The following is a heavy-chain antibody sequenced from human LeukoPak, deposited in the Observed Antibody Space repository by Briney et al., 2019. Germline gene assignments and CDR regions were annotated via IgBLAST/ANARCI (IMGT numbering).Heavy chain of an antibody. CDR3: ATNILVRDIINWFDP. CDR1: RYTFTRYC. J-gene: IGHJ5*02. V-gene: IGHV1-2*02. Sequence: GPPVGASCKASRYTFTRYCMHWVRQAPGHGVEWRGWINPNSGGTNYAQKVQGRVTMTRDPSISTAYMELSSLRYDDTAVYYCATNILVRDIINWFDPWGQGTLVTVSS. D-gene: IGHD3-10*01. CDR2: INPNSGGT.